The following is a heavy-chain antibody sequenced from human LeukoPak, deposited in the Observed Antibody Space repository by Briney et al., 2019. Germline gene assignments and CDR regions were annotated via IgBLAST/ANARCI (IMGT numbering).Heavy chain of an antibody. D-gene: IGHD5-24*01. CDR3: AKDGGEMATIDY. CDR2: ISYDGSNK. Sequence: GGSLRLSCAASGFTFSSYGMHWVRQAPGKGLEWVAVISYDGSNKYYADSVKGRFTISRDNSKNTLYLQMNSLRAEDTAVYYCAKDGGEMATIDYWGQGTLVTVSS. J-gene: IGHJ4*02. CDR1: GFTFSSYG. V-gene: IGHV3-30*18.